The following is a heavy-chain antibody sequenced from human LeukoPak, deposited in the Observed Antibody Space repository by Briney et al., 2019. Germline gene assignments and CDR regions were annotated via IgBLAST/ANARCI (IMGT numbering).Heavy chain of an antibody. Sequence: GGCLRLSCAASVFTFSSYAMSCVRQAPGKGLEWVLAISGRGGSTYYADPVKGRFTISRDNSKNTLYLQMNSLRAEDTAVYYCANRVNSGSYYPFDYWGQGTLVTVSS. CDR1: VFTFSSYA. D-gene: IGHD1-26*01. V-gene: IGHV3-23*01. CDR3: ANRVNSGSYYPFDY. J-gene: IGHJ4*02. CDR2: ISGRGGST.